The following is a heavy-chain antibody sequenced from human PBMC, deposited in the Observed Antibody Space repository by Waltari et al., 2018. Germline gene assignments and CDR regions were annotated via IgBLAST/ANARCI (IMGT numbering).Heavy chain of an antibody. CDR2: INQGGST. CDR3: ARGSTVQVYYYYYMDV. J-gene: IGHJ6*03. CDR1: GGSFSGYY. Sequence: QVQLQQWGAGLLKPSETLSLTCAVYGGSFSGYYWSWIRQPPGKGLEWIGEINQGGSTNDNPSLMSRVTISLDTSKNQFSLKLSSVTAADTAVYYCARGSTVQVYYYYYMDVWGKGTTVTVSS. D-gene: IGHD3-10*01. V-gene: IGHV4-34*01.